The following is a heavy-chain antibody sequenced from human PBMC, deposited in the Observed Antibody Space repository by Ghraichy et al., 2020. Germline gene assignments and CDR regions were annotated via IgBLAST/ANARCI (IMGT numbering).Heavy chain of an antibody. V-gene: IGHV3-7*01. Sequence: GGSLRLSCEASGFTFGNYWMTWVRQAPGKGLEWVATIKQDGGQKYYVDSVKGRFTISRDNAKNSLYLQMNTLRAEDTAVYYCARIGVWELRDFDIWGQGTMVAVSS. D-gene: IGHD1-26*01. CDR3: ARIGVWELRDFDI. CDR1: GFTFGNYW. J-gene: IGHJ3*02. CDR2: IKQDGGQK.